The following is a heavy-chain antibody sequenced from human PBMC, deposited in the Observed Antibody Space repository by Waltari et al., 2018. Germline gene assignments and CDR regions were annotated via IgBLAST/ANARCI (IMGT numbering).Heavy chain of an antibody. Sequence: QVQLVQSGAEVKKPGASAKVSCTASGFIFPDYYIHWVRQAPGQGLEWMGRIDPNGGGTHYAQKFQGRVTMSRDSSIRTAYMELNRVTSDDTAVYYCARETVAGALDYWGQGTPVTVSS. CDR2: IDPNGGGT. CDR1: GFIFPDYY. D-gene: IGHD6-19*01. J-gene: IGHJ4*02. CDR3: ARETVAGALDY. V-gene: IGHV1-2*06.